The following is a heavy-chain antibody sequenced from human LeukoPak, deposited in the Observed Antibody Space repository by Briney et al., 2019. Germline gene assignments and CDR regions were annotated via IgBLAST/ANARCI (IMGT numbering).Heavy chain of an antibody. CDR2: ISGSGGST. CDR1: GFTFSSYA. D-gene: IGHD3-9*01. CDR3: AREDHYDILTGYRPKIFDY. J-gene: IGHJ4*02. V-gene: IGHV3-23*01. Sequence: GGSLRLSCAASGFTFSSYAMSWVRQAPGKGLEWVSAISGSGGSTYYADSVKGRFTISRDNSKNTLYLQMNSLRAEDTAVYYCAREDHYDILTGYRPKIFDYWGQGTLVTVSS.